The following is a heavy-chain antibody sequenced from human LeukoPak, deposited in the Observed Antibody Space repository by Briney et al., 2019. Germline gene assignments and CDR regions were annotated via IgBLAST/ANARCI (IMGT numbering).Heavy chain of an antibody. CDR2: ISYDGSNK. D-gene: IGHD1/OR15-1a*01. V-gene: IGHV3-30-3*01. CDR1: GFTFSSYA. J-gene: IGHJ4*02. CDR3: ARDHNNLYFDY. Sequence: HPGGSLRLSCAASGFTFSSYAMHWVRQAPGKGLEWVAVISYDGSNKYYADSVKGRFTISRDNSKNTLYLQMNSLRAEDTAVYYCARDHNNLYFDYWGQGTLVTVSS.